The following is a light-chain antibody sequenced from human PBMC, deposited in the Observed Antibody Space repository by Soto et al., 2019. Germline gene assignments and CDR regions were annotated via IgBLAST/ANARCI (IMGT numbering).Light chain of an antibody. CDR2: GPA. Sequence: EIVLTQSPATLCPYLEERDTPSRAGSERVLDYLAWFQQRPGQSPTLLIFGPATRATGIPGTVSGSGCGTEFTLTISSLQSEDGAVYYCQQHNNWPPLTFGQGTKVDIK. CDR3: QQHNNWPPLT. CDR1: ERVLDY. J-gene: IGKJ1*01. V-gene: IGKV3-15*01.